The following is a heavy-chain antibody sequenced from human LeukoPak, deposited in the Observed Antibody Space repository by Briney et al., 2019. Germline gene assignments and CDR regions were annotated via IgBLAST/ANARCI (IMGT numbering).Heavy chain of an antibody. Sequence: SVKVSCKASGGTFSSYAISWVRQAPGQGLEWMGGVIPIFGTANYAQKLQGRVTMTTDTSTSTAYMELRSLRSDDTAVYYCARAPTTIFGVVLYGMDVWGQGTTVTVSS. CDR2: VIPIFGTA. CDR1: GGTFSSYA. V-gene: IGHV1-69*05. J-gene: IGHJ6*02. CDR3: ARAPTTIFGVVLYGMDV. D-gene: IGHD3-3*01.